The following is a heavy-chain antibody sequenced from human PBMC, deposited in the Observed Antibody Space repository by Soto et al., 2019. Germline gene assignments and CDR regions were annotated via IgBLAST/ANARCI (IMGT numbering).Heavy chain of an antibody. CDR3: ATSYGSGYRAFDY. V-gene: IGHV1-69*02. CDR2: INPILSMS. CDR1: GDTFSFYT. Sequence: QVQLVQSGAEVKKPGSSVKVSCKASGDTFSFYTINWVRQAPGLGLEWVGRINPILSMSNYAQKFQGRVTLTSGQXTNTAYMELRSLRSEDTAMYYCATSYGSGYRAFDYWGQGALVTVSS. D-gene: IGHD3-10*01. J-gene: IGHJ4*02.